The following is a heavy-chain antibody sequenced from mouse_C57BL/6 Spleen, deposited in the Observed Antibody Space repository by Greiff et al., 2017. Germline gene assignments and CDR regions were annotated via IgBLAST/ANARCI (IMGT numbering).Heavy chain of an antibody. CDR3: TRRNYSRWFAD. CDR1: GYTFTDYE. CDR2: IDPETGGT. Sequence: VQLQQSGAELVRPGASVTLSCKASGYTFTDYEMHWVKQTPVHGLEWIGAIDPETGGTAYNQKFKGKAILTADKSSSTAYMELRSLTSEDSAVYYCTRRNYSRWFADWGQGTLVTVSA. J-gene: IGHJ3*01. D-gene: IGHD2-12*01. V-gene: IGHV1-15*01.